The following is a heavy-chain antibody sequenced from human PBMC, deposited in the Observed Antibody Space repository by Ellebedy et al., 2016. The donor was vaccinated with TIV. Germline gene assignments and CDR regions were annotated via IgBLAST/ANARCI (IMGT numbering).Heavy chain of an antibody. V-gene: IGHV1-2*02. D-gene: IGHD3-10*01. Sequence: ASVKVSCKASGYTFTGYYMHWVRQAPGQGLEWMGWIDPNSGGTNYAQKFQGRVTMTRDTSISTAYMELSRLRSDDTAVYYCARGGVLWFTTRYYYYGMDVWGQGTTVTVSS. CDR2: IDPNSGGT. J-gene: IGHJ6*02. CDR3: ARGGVLWFTTRYYYYGMDV. CDR1: GYTFTGYY.